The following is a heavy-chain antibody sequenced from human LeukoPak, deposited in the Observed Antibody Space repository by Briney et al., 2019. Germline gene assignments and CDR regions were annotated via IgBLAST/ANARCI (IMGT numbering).Heavy chain of an antibody. CDR2: INHSGST. CDR1: GGSFSGYY. CDR3: ARVTGGQLVSWFDP. J-gene: IGHJ5*02. Sequence: SETLSLTCAVYGGSFSGYYWSWIRQPPGKGLEWIGEINHSGSTNYNPSLKSRVTISVDTSKNQFSLKLSSVTAADTAVYYCARVTGGQLVSWFDPWGQGTLVTVSS. D-gene: IGHD6-6*01. V-gene: IGHV4-34*01.